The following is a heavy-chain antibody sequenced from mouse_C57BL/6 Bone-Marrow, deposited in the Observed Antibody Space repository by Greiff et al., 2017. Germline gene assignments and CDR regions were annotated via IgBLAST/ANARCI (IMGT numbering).Heavy chain of an antibody. CDR3: ARGDYDGSSYFDY. V-gene: IGHV1-26*01. D-gene: IGHD1-1*01. J-gene: IGHJ2*01. CDR1: GYTFTDYY. CDR2: INPNNGGT. Sequence: EVQLQQSGPELVKPGASVKISCKASGYTFTDYYMNWVKQSHGKSLEWIGDINPNNGGTSYNQKFKGKATLTVDKSSSTAYMELRSLTSEDSAVDYCARGDYDGSSYFDYWGQGTTLTVSS.